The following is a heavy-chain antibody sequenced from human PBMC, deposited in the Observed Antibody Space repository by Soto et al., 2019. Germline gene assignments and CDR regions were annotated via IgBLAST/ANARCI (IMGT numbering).Heavy chain of an antibody. D-gene: IGHD3-16*01. Sequence: EVQLVESGGGLVLLGGPLGPSFAPSGFTFSRNWLNWVRKAPGKGLVWVSRISSYGSDTHYADSVKGRFTISRDNAKNTVYLQMNSLRAEDTAVYYCASNYAYAEGYYWYGIDVWGQGTTVTVSS. J-gene: IGHJ6*02. CDR2: ISSYGSDT. V-gene: IGHV3-74*01. CDR1: GFTFSRNW. CDR3: ASNYAYAEGYYWYGIDV.